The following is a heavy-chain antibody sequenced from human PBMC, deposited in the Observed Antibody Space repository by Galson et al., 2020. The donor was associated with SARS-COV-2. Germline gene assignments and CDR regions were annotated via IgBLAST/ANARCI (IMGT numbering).Heavy chain of an antibody. J-gene: IGHJ4*02. CDR1: GGSFSDYK. Sequence: SETLSLTCVVYGGSFSDYKWAWVRQPPGKGLEWIGEIDHRGSTKYNPSLKSRVTISADTSKNQFSLKLTSMTAADTAIYYCARGVPCYWGQGTLVTVSS. CDR3: ARGVPCY. CDR2: IDHRGST. D-gene: IGHD1-1*01. V-gene: IGHV4-34*01.